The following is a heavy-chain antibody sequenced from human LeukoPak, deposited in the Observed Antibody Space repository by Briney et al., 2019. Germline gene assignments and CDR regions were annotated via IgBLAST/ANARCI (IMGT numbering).Heavy chain of an antibody. Sequence: GGSLRLSCAASGFTFSSYGMHWVRQAPGKGLEWVAFIRYDGSNKYYADSVKGRFTISRDNSKNTLYLQMNSLRAEDTAVYYCAKDYYGSGSYLDFDHWGQGTLVTVSS. D-gene: IGHD3-10*01. J-gene: IGHJ4*02. CDR3: AKDYYGSGSYLDFDH. CDR1: GFTFSSYG. V-gene: IGHV3-30*02. CDR2: IRYDGSNK.